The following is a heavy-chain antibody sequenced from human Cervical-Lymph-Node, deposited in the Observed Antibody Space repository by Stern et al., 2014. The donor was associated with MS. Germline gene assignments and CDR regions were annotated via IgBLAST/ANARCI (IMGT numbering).Heavy chain of an antibody. J-gene: IGHJ3*02. CDR3: ARRIRDGYDWDAFNI. CDR2: IYRGASDT. V-gene: IGHV5-51*03. Sequence: EDQLVESGAEARKPGESLKISCKGSVDSFSGYWIGWVRQRPGKGLEWMGIIYRGASDTRYSPSFQGRVTMSADKSINTAYLQWSSLKASDTAIYYCARRIRDGYDWDAFNIWGQGTMVTVSS. D-gene: IGHD5-24*01. CDR1: VDSFSGYW.